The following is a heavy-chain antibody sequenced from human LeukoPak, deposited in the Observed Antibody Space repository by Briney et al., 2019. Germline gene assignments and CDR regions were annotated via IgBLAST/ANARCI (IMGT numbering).Heavy chain of an antibody. J-gene: IGHJ4*02. V-gene: IGHV3-74*01. CDR1: GFTFSSYW. Sequence: GGSLRLSCAASGFTFSSYWMHWVRQAPGKGLVWVSRINSDGSSTSYADSVKGRLTISRDNAKNTLYLQMNSLRAEDTAVYYCARVYSYGGTDYWGQGTLVTVSS. D-gene: IGHD5-18*01. CDR3: ARVYSYGGTDY. CDR2: INSDGSST.